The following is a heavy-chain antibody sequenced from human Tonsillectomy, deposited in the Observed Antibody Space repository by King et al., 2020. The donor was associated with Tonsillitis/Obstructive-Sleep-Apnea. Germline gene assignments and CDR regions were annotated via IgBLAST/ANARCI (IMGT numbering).Heavy chain of an antibody. D-gene: IGHD2-2*01. CDR1: GGSISSSNW. J-gene: IGHJ4*02. CDR3: ASSSSTSLLFDY. Sequence: QLQESGPGLVKPSGTLSLTCAVSGGSISSSNWWSWVRQPPGKGLEWLGDLYHSGSTNYNPSLKSRVTISVDKSKNQFSLKLSSVTAADTAVYYCASSSSTSLLFDYWGQGTLVTVSS. V-gene: IGHV4-4*02. CDR2: LYHSGST.